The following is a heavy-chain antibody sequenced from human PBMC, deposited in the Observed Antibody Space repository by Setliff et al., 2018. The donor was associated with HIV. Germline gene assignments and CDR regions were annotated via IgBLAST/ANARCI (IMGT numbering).Heavy chain of an antibody. CDR2: IYYSGST. CDR1: GGSISSTSYY. V-gene: IGHV4-39*07. CDR3: ARGRSRWTYYNYYYMDV. D-gene: IGHD6-13*01. J-gene: IGHJ6*03. Sequence: SETLSLTCTVSGGSISSTSYYWGWIRQPPGKGLEWIGNIYYSGSTYYNPSLKSRVTISVDTSKNQFSLKLSSVTAADTAVYYCARGRSRWTYYNYYYMDVWGKGTTVTVSS.